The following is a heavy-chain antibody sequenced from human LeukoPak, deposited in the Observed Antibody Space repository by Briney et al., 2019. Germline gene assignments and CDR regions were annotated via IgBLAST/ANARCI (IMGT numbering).Heavy chain of an antibody. V-gene: IGHV3-23*01. CDR1: GFTLRSYD. D-gene: IGHD5-12*01. Sequence: GGSLRLSCAASGFTLRSYDMSWVRQAPGKGLEWVAATSGSGVNSYYADSVRGRFTISRDNSQNTLYLLMDSLRAEDTALYYCVKEYSGYDFDYWGQGTLVTVSS. CDR3: VKEYSGYDFDY. J-gene: IGHJ4*02. CDR2: TSGSGVNS.